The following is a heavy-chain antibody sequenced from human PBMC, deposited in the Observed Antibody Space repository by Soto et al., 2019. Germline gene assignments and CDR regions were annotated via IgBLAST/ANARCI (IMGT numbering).Heavy chain of an antibody. Sequence: ASVKVSCKASGYTFTSYYMHWVRQAPGQGLEWMGIINPSGGSTSYAQKFQGRVTMTRDTSTSTVYMELSSLRSEDTAVYYCAREVVYYHSSGYFDYWGQRTLVTVFS. D-gene: IGHD3-22*01. CDR2: INPSGGST. CDR3: AREVVYYHSSGYFDY. CDR1: GYTFTSYY. J-gene: IGHJ4*02. V-gene: IGHV1-46*01.